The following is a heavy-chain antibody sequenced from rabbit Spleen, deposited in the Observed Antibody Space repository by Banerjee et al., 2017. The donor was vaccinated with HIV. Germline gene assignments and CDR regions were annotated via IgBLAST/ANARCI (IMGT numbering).Heavy chain of an antibody. Sequence: QEQLVESGGGLVRPGASLTLTCKASGFRFSFNNDYVMRWVRQAPGKGLEWIACINTYTAKSVYATWAKGPFTISKTSSTTVTLQMTSLTAADTATYFCARDLPGVIGWNFNLWGPGTLVTVS. CDR1: GFRFSFNNDYV. J-gene: IGHJ4*01. CDR2: INTYTAKS. V-gene: IGHV1S45*01. CDR3: ARDLPGVIGWNFNL. D-gene: IGHD1-1*01.